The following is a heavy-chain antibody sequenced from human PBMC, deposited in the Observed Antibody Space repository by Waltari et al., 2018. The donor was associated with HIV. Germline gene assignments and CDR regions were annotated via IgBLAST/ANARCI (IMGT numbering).Heavy chain of an antibody. CDR2: INPISGGT. D-gene: IGHD4-17*01. Sequence: QVQLVQSGAEVKKPGASVKVSCKASGYTFTGYYMHWVRQAPGQGLEWMGWINPISGGTNYAQNVQGRVTMTRDTSFITGYMELSRLRSDDTAVYYCARDTVRYWYFDLWGRGTLVTVSS. V-gene: IGHV1-2*02. J-gene: IGHJ2*01. CDR3: ARDTVRYWYFDL. CDR1: GYTFTGYY.